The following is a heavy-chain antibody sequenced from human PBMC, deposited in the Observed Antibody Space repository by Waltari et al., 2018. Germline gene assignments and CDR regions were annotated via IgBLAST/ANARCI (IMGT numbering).Heavy chain of an antibody. J-gene: IGHJ4*02. V-gene: IGHV4-4*02. CDR3: ARDRGGGLYLDS. CDR1: GDSMISNYF. Sequence: QLQLQESGPGLVKPSGTLSLTCVVSGDSMISNYFWSWVRQSPGKGLEWIGQVKRGGGTNYSPSVASRVIMSLDTAINHFSLIMHSATAADTAVYYCARDRGGGLYLDSWGRGILVSVSP. CDR2: VKRGGGT. D-gene: IGHD2-15*01.